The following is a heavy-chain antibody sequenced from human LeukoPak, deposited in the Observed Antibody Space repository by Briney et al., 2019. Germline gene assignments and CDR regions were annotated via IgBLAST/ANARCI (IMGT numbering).Heavy chain of an antibody. Sequence: GDSVKVSCKASGYIFGKHGISWVRQAPGQGLEWMGWISAYNGDTNQAQKFQGRLTMTKDTSTSTAYMELRSLRSDDTAVYYCARDPSNSSGWRTWFDPWGQGTLVTVSP. CDR1: GYIFGKHG. CDR2: ISAYNGDT. CDR3: ARDPSNSSGWRTWFDP. J-gene: IGHJ5*02. D-gene: IGHD6-19*01. V-gene: IGHV1-18*01.